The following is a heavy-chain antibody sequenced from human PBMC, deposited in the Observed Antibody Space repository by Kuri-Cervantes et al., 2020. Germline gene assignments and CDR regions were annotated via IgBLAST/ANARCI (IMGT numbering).Heavy chain of an antibody. CDR1: GFTFSSYA. D-gene: IGHD6-19*01. Sequence: GESLKISCPASGFTFSSYAMSWVRQAPGKGLEWVSAISGSGGSTYYADSVKGRFTISRDNAKNSLYLQMNSLRAEDTAVYYCARDRDSSGWYSGLYYYYGMDVWGQGTTVTVSS. CDR3: ARDRDSSGWYSGLYYYYGMDV. CDR2: ISGSGGST. J-gene: IGHJ6*02. V-gene: IGHV3-23*01.